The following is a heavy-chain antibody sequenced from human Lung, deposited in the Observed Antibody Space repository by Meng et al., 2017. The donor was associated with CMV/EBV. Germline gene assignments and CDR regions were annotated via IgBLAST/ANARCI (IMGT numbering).Heavy chain of an antibody. CDR2: ISYDGSNK. CDR3: ARDPNTLGSNYDFWGGYYNHYYYGMDV. V-gene: IGHV3-30-3*01. Sequence: SCAASGFTFSSYAMHWVRQAPGQGLEWVAVISYDGSNKYYADSVKGRFTISRDNSKNTLYLQMNSLRAEDTAVYYCARDPNTLGSNYDFWGGYYNHYYYGMDVWXPGTXVTVSS. J-gene: IGHJ6*02. D-gene: IGHD3-3*01. CDR1: GFTFSSYA.